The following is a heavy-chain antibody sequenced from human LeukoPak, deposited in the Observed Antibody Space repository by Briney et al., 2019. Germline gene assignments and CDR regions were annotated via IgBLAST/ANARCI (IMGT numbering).Heavy chain of an antibody. D-gene: IGHD5-18*01. CDR1: GGSISSYYW. CDR2: IYWNDAN. J-gene: IGHJ4*02. Sequence: TLSLTCTVSGGSISSYYWGWIRQPPGKALEWLALIYWNDANRYSPSLKSRLTITKDTSKNQVVLTMTNVDPVDTATYYCGRTSLAYSYVDYWGQGTLVTVSS. CDR3: GRTSLAYSYVDY. V-gene: IGHV2-5*01.